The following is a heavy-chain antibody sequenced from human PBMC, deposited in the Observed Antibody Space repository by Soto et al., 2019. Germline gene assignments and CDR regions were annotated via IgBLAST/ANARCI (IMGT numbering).Heavy chain of an antibody. CDR1: GGSFSGYY. CDR3: ARGHPRRGWSAYNYYYGMDI. D-gene: IGHD3-3*01. J-gene: IGHJ6*02. V-gene: IGHV4-34*01. Sequence: SETLSLTCAFYGGSFSGYYWSWIRQPPGKGLEWIGEINHSGSTNYNPSLKSRVTISVGTSKNQFSLKLSSMTAADTAVYHCARGHPRRGWSAYNYYYGMDIWGQGTTVTVSS. CDR2: INHSGST.